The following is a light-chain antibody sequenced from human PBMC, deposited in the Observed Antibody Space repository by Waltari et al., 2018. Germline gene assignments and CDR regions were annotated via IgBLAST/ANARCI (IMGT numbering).Light chain of an antibody. J-gene: IGLJ2*01. CDR3: SSYAGGNNYVV. CDR1: SSDIGGYNY. V-gene: IGLV2-8*01. Sequence: QSALTQPPSASGSPGQSVTISCTGTSSDIGGYNYVSWYQQHPGKAPKLMIYEVFKLPSGVPDRLSGSKSGPTASLTVSGLQAEDEADYYCSSYAGGNNYVVFGGGTKLTVL. CDR2: EVF.